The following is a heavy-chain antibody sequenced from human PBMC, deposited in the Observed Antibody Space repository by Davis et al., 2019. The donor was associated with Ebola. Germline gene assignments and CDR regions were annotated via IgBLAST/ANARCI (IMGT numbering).Heavy chain of an antibody. V-gene: IGHV3-9*01. CDR3: AKEEGSRGNWLAHFDY. CDR1: GFTFHDYA. CDR2: ITWNGDSI. J-gene: IGHJ4*02. D-gene: IGHD1-20*01. Sequence: PAGSLRLSCTASGFTFHDYAMHWVRQIPGTGLEWVSIITWNGDSIAYADSVKGRFSLSRDNRKNTMDLQMNSVRGEDTAVYYCAKEEGSRGNWLAHFDYWGQGALVTVSS.